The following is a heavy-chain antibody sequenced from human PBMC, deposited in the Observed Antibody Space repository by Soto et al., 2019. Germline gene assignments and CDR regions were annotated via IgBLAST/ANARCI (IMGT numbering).Heavy chain of an antibody. CDR1: GFTFSSYE. CDR3: ASTIVVVVAAFNFDY. V-gene: IGHV3-48*03. J-gene: IGHJ4*02. D-gene: IGHD2-15*01. Sequence: GGSLRLSCAASGFTFSSYEMNWVRQAPGKGLEWVSYIGSSGSTIYYADSVKGRFTISRDNAKNSLYLQMNSLRAEDTAVYYCASTIVVVVAAFNFDYWGQGTLVTVSS. CDR2: IGSSGSTI.